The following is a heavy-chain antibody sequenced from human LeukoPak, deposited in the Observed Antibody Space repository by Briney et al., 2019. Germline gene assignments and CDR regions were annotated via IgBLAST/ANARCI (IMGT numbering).Heavy chain of an antibody. CDR3: ARASTYYYDSSGLYYGMDV. Sequence: PGGSLRLSCAASGFTFSSYDMNWVRQAPGKGLEWVSFIHSTGSTKYYADSVKGRFTISRDNAKNTLYLQMNSLRAEDTAVYYCARASTYYYDSSGLYYGMDVWGQGTTVTVSS. J-gene: IGHJ6*02. D-gene: IGHD3-22*01. V-gene: IGHV3-48*04. CDR2: IHSTGSTK. CDR1: GFTFSSYD.